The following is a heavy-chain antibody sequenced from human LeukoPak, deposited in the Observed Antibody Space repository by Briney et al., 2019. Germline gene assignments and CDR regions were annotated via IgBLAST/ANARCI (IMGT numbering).Heavy chain of an antibody. CDR2: INPNSGGT. Sequence: ASVKVSCKASGYTFTSYYMHWVRQAPGQGLEWMGRINPNSGGTNYAQKFQGRVTMTRDTSISTAYMELSRLRSDDTAVYYCARRGLAAAGTRGPFDYWGQGTLVTVSS. CDR3: ARRGLAAAGTRGPFDY. CDR1: GYTFTSYY. J-gene: IGHJ4*02. V-gene: IGHV1-2*06. D-gene: IGHD6-13*01.